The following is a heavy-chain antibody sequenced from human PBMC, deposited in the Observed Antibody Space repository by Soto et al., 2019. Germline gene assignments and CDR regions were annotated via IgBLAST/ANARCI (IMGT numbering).Heavy chain of an antibody. D-gene: IGHD2-15*01. CDR1: GGSISSGDYY. CDR3: ARVVVVAATPGWFDP. V-gene: IGHV4-30-4*01. J-gene: IGHJ5*02. Sequence: PSETLSLTCTVSGGSISSGDYYWSWIRQPPGKGLEWIGYIYYSGSTYYNPSLKSRVTISVDTSKNQFPLKLSSVTAADTAVYYCARVVVVAATPGWFDPWGQGTLVTVSS. CDR2: IYYSGST.